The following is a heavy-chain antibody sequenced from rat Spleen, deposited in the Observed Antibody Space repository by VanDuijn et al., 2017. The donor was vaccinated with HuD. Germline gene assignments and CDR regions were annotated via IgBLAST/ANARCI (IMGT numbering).Heavy chain of an antibody. CDR2: ISYGDSSGHSGT. Sequence: EVQLVESDGGLVQPGRSLKLSCAASGFTFSDYGVAWVRQAPTTGLEWVATISYGDSSGHSGTYYRDSVRGRFTISRDNAKSTLYLQMDSLRSEDTATYYCATEGAYGGFDYWGQGVMVTVSS. CDR1: GFTFSDYG. J-gene: IGHJ2*01. D-gene: IGHD1-11*01. V-gene: IGHV5-29*01. CDR3: ATEGAYGGFDY.